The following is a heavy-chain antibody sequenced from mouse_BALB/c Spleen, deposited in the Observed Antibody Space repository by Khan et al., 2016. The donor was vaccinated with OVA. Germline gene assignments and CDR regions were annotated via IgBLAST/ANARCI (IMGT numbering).Heavy chain of an antibody. CDR2: INPSSGYN. D-gene: IGHD3-1*01. CDR1: GYTFTSYT. J-gene: IGHJ2*01. V-gene: IGHV1-4*01. CDR3: ARKSTRASY. Sequence: QVQLKQSGAELVKPGASVKMSCKASGYTFTSYTMHWVKQRPGQGLEWIGYINPSSGYNKYNQKFKDKATLTADKSSSTAYMQLSSLTSEDSSVYYCARKSTRASYWGQGTTLTVSS.